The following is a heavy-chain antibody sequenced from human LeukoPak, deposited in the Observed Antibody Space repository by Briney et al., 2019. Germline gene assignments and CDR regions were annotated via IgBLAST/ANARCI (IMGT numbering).Heavy chain of an antibody. CDR1: GFTFSNYW. J-gene: IGHJ4*02. Sequence: GGSLRLSCAASGFTFSNYWMSWVRQAPGKGLEWVANIKQDGNDKYYVDSVKGRFTISRDNAKNSLHLQMNSLRAEDRAVYYCARGGNYGSFDYWGQGTLVIVSS. V-gene: IGHV3-7*01. CDR2: IKQDGNDK. D-gene: IGHD1-7*01. CDR3: ARGGNYGSFDY.